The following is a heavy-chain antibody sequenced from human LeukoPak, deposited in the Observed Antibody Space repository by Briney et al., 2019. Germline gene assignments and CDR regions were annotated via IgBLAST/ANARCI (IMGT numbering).Heavy chain of an antibody. V-gene: IGHV3-7*01. CDR2: IKPDRTER. D-gene: IGHD5-24*01. CDR1: GFTFSSYW. CDR3: ARTITDGAFDI. J-gene: IGHJ3*02. Sequence: GGSLRLSCAASGFTFSSYWMSWVRQAPGKGLEWVANIKPDRTERYYVDSVKGRFTVSRDNAENSLYLQMSSLRVEDTAVYYCARTITDGAFDIWGQGTLVTVSS.